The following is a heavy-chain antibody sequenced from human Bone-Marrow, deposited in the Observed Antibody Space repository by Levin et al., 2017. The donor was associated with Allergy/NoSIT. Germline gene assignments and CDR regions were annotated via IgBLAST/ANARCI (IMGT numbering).Heavy chain of an antibody. J-gene: IGHJ4*02. Sequence: GGSLRLSCAASGFTFSSYEMNWVRQAPGKGLEWLSYISSRGSTIYYADSAKGRFTISRDNAKNSLYLQMNSLRAEDTAVYYCARDNPYSGALNEYWGQGTVVTVSS. D-gene: IGHD6-19*01. V-gene: IGHV3-48*03. CDR1: GFTFSSYE. CDR3: ARDNPYSGALNEY. CDR2: ISSRGSTI.